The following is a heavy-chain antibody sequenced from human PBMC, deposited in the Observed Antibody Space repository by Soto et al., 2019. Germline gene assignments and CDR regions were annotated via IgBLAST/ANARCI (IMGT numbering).Heavy chain of an antibody. V-gene: IGHV4-4*01. J-gene: IGHJ4*02. D-gene: IGHD2-21*01. Sequence: LSVTFAGSGDPVNTHDLSAWVRQLPAKRPEWIGEISHNDLKNYHPFLKTRLSFSISRDRSSLQFSLSLRSVTATDTAVYFCESRPSSGAIADWGQGNMVSVSS. CDR2: ISHNDLK. CDR3: ESRPSSGAIAD. CDR1: GDPVNTHDL.